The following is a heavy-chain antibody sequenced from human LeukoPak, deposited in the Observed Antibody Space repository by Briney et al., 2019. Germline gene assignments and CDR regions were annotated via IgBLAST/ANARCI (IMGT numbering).Heavy chain of an antibody. CDR3: ARAGYCGGDCYDYFDY. D-gene: IGHD2-21*02. J-gene: IGHJ4*02. Sequence: GESPKISCKGSGYSFTSYWIGWVRQMPGKGLEGMGIIYPGDSDTRYSPSFQGQVTISADKSISTAYLQWSSLKASDTAMYYCARAGYCGGDCYDYFDYWGQGTLVTVSS. CDR2: IYPGDSDT. V-gene: IGHV5-51*01. CDR1: GYSFTSYW.